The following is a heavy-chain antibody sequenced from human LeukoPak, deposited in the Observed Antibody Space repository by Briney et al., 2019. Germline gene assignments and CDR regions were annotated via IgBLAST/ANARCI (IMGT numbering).Heavy chain of an antibody. D-gene: IGHD6-6*01. CDR1: GFTFSSYG. J-gene: IGHJ6*02. CDR2: IWYDGSNK. CDR3: ARALYSSSSGGGDYYYYYGMDV. V-gene: IGHV3-33*01. Sequence: GGSLRLSCAASGFTFSSYGMHWVRQAPGKGLEWVAVIWYDGSNKYYADSVKGRFTISRDNSKNTLYQQMNSLRAEDTAVYYCARALYSSSSGGGDYYYYYGMDVWGQGTTVTVSS.